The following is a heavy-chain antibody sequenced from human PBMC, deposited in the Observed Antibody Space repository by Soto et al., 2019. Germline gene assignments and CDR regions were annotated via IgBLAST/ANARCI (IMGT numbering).Heavy chain of an antibody. CDR1: GFTLSNAW. J-gene: IGHJ1*01. D-gene: IGHD1-1*01. Sequence: GGSLRLSCAASGFTLSNAWMIWVRQAPGKGLEWVGRIKSKTDGGTTDYAAPVKGRFTISRDGSKNTLYLQMNSLKTEDTAVYYCTTNLAHGERLIWRPPEYLQHSGPATLVTV. CDR3: TTNLAHGERLIWRPPEYLQH. V-gene: IGHV3-15*01. CDR2: IKSKTDGGTT.